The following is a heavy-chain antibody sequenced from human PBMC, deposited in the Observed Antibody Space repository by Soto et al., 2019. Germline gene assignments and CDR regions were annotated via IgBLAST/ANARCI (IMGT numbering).Heavy chain of an antibody. CDR2: ISYDGSNK. Sequence: QVQLVESGGGVVPPGMSLRLSCAASGFTFRSYGMHWVRQAPGKGLEWVAVISYDGSNKYYADSVKGRFTISRDNSKNTLNLQVNSLRVEDTAVYYCAKEGGGDYLFDYWGQGTLVTVSS. CDR3: AKEGGGDYLFDY. J-gene: IGHJ4*02. D-gene: IGHD4-17*01. CDR1: GFTFRSYG. V-gene: IGHV3-30*18.